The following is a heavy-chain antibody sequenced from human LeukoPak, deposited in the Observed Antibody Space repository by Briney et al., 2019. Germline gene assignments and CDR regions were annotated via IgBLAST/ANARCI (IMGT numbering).Heavy chain of an antibody. CDR2: ISWNGGTT. CDR1: RCTFQRLD. Sequence: GGSLTLSCRASRCTFQRLDERWPRQAPGKGLEWVSGISWNGGTTSYADSVQGRFTIYSNNYKNTLYMPVTGADAAYYYLYYGPKYLGCGEYWVDYWGQGTLVTVSS. J-gene: IGHJ4*02. V-gene: IGHV3-20*04. D-gene: IGHD3-10*01. CDR3: PKYLGCGEYWVDY.